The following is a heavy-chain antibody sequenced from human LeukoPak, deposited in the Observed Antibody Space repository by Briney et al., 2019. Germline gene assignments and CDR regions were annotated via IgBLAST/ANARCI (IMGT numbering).Heavy chain of an antibody. D-gene: IGHD1-26*01. CDR3: ARDRGSGSYLWVDYMDV. CDR2: IYSSGST. Sequence: PSQTLSLTCTVSGGSISSGSYYWNWIRQPAGKGLEWIGRIYSSGSTNYNPSLKSRVTISVDTSKNQFSLKLSSVTAADTAVYYCARDRGSGSYLWVDYMDVWGKGTTVTISS. V-gene: IGHV4-61*02. CDR1: GGSISSGSYY. J-gene: IGHJ6*03.